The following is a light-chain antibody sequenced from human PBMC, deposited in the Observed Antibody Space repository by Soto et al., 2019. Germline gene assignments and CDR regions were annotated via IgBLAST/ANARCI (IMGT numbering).Light chain of an antibody. V-gene: IGKV1-5*03. CDR3: QKYNSYSKFT. CDR2: KAS. J-gene: IGKJ3*01. Sequence: DIQMTQSPSTLSASVGDRVTITCRASQSIKNWLAWYQQKPGEAPKLLIYKASTLESGVPSRFSGSGSGTEFTLTISCLQPDDVATYYCQKYNSYSKFTFGPGTKVDIK. CDR1: QSIKNW.